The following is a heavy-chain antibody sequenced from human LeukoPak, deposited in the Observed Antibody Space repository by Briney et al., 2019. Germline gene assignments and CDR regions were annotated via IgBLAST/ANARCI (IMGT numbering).Heavy chain of an antibody. CDR1: GFTFSSYA. Sequence: QPGGSLRLSCAASGFTFSSYAMSWVRQAPGKGLEWVSAISGSGGSTYYADSVKGRFTISRDNSKNTLYLQMNSLRAEDTAVYYCAKEVLRYFDRLSQGLDYWGQGTLVTVSS. J-gene: IGHJ4*02. CDR3: AKEVLRYFDRLSQGLDY. D-gene: IGHD3-9*01. V-gene: IGHV3-23*01. CDR2: ISGSGGST.